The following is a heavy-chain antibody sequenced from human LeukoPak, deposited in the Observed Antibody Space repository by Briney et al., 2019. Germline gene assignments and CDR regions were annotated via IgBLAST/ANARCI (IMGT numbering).Heavy chain of an antibody. V-gene: IGHV3-21*01. Sequence: GGSLRLSCAASGFTFSSYSMNWVRQAPGKGLEWVSSISSSSSYIYYADSVKGRFTISRDNAKNSLNLQMNSLRAEDTAIYYCAREGVVLWFGELLSIGMDVWGQGTTVTVSS. J-gene: IGHJ6*02. CDR3: AREGVVLWFGELLSIGMDV. D-gene: IGHD3-10*01. CDR1: GFTFSSYS. CDR2: ISSSSSYI.